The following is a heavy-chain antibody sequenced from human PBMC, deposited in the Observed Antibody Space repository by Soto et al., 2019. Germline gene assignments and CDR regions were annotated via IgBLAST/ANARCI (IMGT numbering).Heavy chain of an antibody. J-gene: IGHJ2*01. CDR3: GRDRADFSSTYYDYFSV. CDR2: IYITGTT. CDR1: GTSIRHFY. D-gene: IGHD3-3*01. V-gene: IGHV4-4*07. Sequence: QVQLQESGPGLVKPSETLSLTCKVSGTSIRHFYWSWIRQTDGQGLEWIGRIYITGTTSLNPSLKSRVTMSMDTSKNEFSLNLTSVTAADTAVYYCGRDRADFSSTYYDYFSVWGRGIQVTVSS.